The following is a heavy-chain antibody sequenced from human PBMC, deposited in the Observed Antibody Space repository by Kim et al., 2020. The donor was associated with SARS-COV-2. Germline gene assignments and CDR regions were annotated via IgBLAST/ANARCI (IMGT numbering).Heavy chain of an antibody. D-gene: IGHD3-3*01. J-gene: IGHJ3*02. CDR1: GFTFSSYW. V-gene: IGHV3-74*01. CDR3: ARVLKARDFWSGYYPWDAFDI. Sequence: GGSLRLSCAASGFTFSSYWMHWVRQAPGKGLVWVSRINGDGSSTSYADSVKGRFTISRDNAKNTLYLQMNSLRAEDTAVYYCARVLKARDFWSGYYPWDAFDIWGQGTMVTVSS. CDR2: INGDGSST.